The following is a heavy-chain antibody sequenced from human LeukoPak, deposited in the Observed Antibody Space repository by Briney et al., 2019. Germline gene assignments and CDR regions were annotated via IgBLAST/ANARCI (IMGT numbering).Heavy chain of an antibody. V-gene: IGHV3-53*01. CDR3: ARGGGYCSSTSCRYNWFDP. CDR1: GFTVSSNY. J-gene: IGHJ5*02. Sequence: GSLRLSCAASGFTVSSNYMSWVRQAPGKGLEWVSVIYCGGSTYYAGSVKGRFTISRDNSKNTLYLQMNSLRAEDTAVYYCARGGGYCSSTSCRYNWFDPWGQGTLVTVSS. CDR2: IYCGGST. D-gene: IGHD2-2*01.